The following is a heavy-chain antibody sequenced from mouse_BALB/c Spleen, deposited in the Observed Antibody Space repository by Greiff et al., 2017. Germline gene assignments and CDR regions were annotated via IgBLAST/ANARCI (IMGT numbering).Heavy chain of an antibody. J-gene: IGHJ4*01. CDR1: GFTFNTNA. CDR3: ARGKGGAMDY. CDR2: IRSKSNNYAT. V-gene: IGHV10S3*01. D-gene: IGHD1-1*02. Sequence: EVKLVETGGGLVQPKGSLKLSCAASGFTFNTNAMNWVRQAPGKGLEWVARIRSKSNNYATYYADSVKDRFTISRDDSQSMLYLQMNNLKTEDTAMYYCARGKGGAMDYWGQGTSVTVSS.